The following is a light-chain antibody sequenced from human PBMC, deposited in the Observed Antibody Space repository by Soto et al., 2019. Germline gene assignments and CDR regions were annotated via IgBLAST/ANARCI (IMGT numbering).Light chain of an antibody. CDR3: QQRSNWPIT. V-gene: IGKV3D-20*02. J-gene: IGKJ5*01. Sequence: EIVLTQSPGTLSLSPGERATPSCRASQSVSSNYLAWYQQKPGQAPRLLIYDASNRATGIPARFSGSGSGTDFTLTISSLEPEDFAVYYCQQRSNWPITFGQGTRLEIK. CDR1: QSVSSNY. CDR2: DAS.